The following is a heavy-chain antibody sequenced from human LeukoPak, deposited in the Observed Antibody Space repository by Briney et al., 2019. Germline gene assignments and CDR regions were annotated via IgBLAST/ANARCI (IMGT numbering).Heavy chain of an antibody. CDR3: ARYCSGGSCYSTRSYYYGMDV. V-gene: IGHV4-59*01. J-gene: IGHJ6*02. Sequence: SETLSLTCTVSGGSISSYYWSWIRQPPGKGLEWLGYIYYIGNTNYNPSLKSRVTISVDTSKNQFSLKLSSVTAADTAVYYCARYCSGGSCYSTRSYYYGMDVWGQGTTVTVSS. D-gene: IGHD2-15*01. CDR1: GGSISSYY. CDR2: IYYIGNT.